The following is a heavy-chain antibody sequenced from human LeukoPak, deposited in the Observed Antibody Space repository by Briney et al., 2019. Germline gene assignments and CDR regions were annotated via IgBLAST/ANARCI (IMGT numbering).Heavy chain of an antibody. J-gene: IGHJ6*03. D-gene: IGHD2-21*01. CDR2: IIPILGIA. CDR1: GGTFSSYT. V-gene: IGHV1-69*04. CDR3: AREYCGGDCYPYYYYYYMDV. Sequence: ASVKVSCNASGGTFSSYTISWVRQAPGQGLEWMGRIIPILGIANYAQKFQGRVTITADKSTSTAYMELSSLRSEDTAVYYCAREYCGGDCYPYYYYYYMDVWGKGTTVTVSS.